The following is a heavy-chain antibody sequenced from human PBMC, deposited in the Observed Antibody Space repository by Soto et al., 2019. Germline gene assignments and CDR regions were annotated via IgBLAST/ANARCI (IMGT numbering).Heavy chain of an antibody. V-gene: IGHV3-15*01. CDR2: IKSKTDGGTT. CDR1: GFTFSNAW. D-gene: IGHD3-3*01. J-gene: IGHJ4*02. CDR3: TTGLVYYDFWRGYYEDFDY. Sequence: EVQLVESGGGLVKPGGSLRLSCAASGFTFSNAWMSWVRQAPGKGLEWVGRIKSKTDGGTTDYAAPVKGRFTISRDDSKHTLYLQMNSLKTEDTAVYYCTTGLVYYDFWRGYYEDFDYWGQGTLVTVSS.